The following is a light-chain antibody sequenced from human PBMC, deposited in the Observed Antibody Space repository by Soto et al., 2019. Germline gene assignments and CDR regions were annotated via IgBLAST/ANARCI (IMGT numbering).Light chain of an antibody. CDR1: QGISSY. J-gene: IGKJ5*01. V-gene: IGKV1-8*01. CDR2: AAS. CDR3: QQYYSYPMIT. Sequence: AIRMTQSPSTLSAATGERVTITCTASQGISSYLAWYQQKPGKAPKLLIYAASTLQSGVPPRFSGSGSGTAFFLTISSLQSEDFSAYYCQQYYSYPMITFGQGTRVEIK.